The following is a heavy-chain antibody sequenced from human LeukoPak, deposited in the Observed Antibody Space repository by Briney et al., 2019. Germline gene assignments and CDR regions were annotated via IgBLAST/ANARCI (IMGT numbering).Heavy chain of an antibody. CDR3: ARDSYDFWSGSYYYYSMYV. CDR2: IYTSGST. D-gene: IGHD3-3*01. Sequence: SETLSLTCTVSGGSISSGSYYWSWLRQPAGKGLEWIGRIYTSGSTNYNPSLKSRVTISVDTSKNQFSLKLSSVTAADTAVYYCARDSYDFWSGSYYYYSMYVWGQETTVTVSS. V-gene: IGHV4-61*02. CDR1: GGSISSGSYY. J-gene: IGHJ6*02.